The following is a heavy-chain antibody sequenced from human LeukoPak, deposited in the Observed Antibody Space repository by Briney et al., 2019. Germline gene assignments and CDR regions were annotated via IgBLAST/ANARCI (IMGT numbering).Heavy chain of an antibody. Sequence: ASVKVSCKASGYTFTGYYMHWVRQAPGQGLEWMGWINPNSGGTNYAQKFQGRVTMTRDTSISTAYMELRSLRSDDTALYYCATNYYDSSGYYSIDYWGQGTLVTVSS. CDR2: INPNSGGT. CDR3: ATNYYDSSGYYSIDY. J-gene: IGHJ4*02. CDR1: GYTFTGYY. V-gene: IGHV1-2*02. D-gene: IGHD3-22*01.